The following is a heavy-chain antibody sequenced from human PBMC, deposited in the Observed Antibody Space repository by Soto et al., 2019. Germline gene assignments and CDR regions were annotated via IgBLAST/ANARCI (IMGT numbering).Heavy chain of an antibody. J-gene: IGHJ3*02. CDR1: GGSISSGDYY. Sequence: QVQLQESGPGLVKPSQTLSLTCTVSGGSISSGDYYWSWIRQPPGKGLEWIGYIYYSGSTYYNPSLKSRVTISVDTSKNQFSLKLSSVTAADTAVYYCARAEDIVVVVAAMGPGAFDIWGQGTMVTVSS. CDR2: IYYSGST. D-gene: IGHD2-15*01. CDR3: ARAEDIVVVVAAMGPGAFDI. V-gene: IGHV4-30-4*01.